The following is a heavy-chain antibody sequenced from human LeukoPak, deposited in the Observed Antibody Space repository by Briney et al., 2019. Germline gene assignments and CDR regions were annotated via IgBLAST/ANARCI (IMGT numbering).Heavy chain of an antibody. CDR3: ARLKNILTGYYYFDY. CDR2: IYYSGST. J-gene: IGHJ4*02. D-gene: IGHD3-9*01. Sequence: SETLSLTCTVSGGSISSCYWSWIRQPPGKGLEWIGYIYYSGSTNYNPSLKSRVTISVDTSKNQFSLKLSSVTAADTAVYYCARLKNILTGYYYFDYWGQGTLVTVSS. CDR1: GGSISSCY. V-gene: IGHV4-59*08.